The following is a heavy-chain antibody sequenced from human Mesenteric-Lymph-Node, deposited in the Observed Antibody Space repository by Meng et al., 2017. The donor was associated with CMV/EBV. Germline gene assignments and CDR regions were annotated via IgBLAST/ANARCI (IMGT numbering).Heavy chain of an antibody. J-gene: IGHJ5*02. Sequence: GSLRLSCAVSGYSISSGYFWGWIRQPPGKGLEWIANIAHSGTTYYNPSLESRVSMSVDTSNNQFSLKLTSMTAADTAVYYCARHNWLDPWGQGTLVTVSS. CDR3: ARHNWLDP. CDR2: IAHSGTT. CDR1: GYSISSGYF. V-gene: IGHV4-38-2*01.